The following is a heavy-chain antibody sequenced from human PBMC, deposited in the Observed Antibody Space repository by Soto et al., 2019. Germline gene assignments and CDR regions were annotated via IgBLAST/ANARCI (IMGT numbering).Heavy chain of an antibody. V-gene: IGHV1-69*13. Sequence: XSVKVSCKASGGTFSSYAISWVRQAPGQGLEWMGGIIPIFGTANYAQKFQGRVTITADESTSTAYMELSSLRSEDTAVYYCARYLPGSSRWRYGMYVWGKGPTVTVSS. CDR2: IIPIFGTA. CDR3: ARYLPGSSRWRYGMYV. J-gene: IGHJ6*04. D-gene: IGHD6-13*01. CDR1: GGTFSSYA.